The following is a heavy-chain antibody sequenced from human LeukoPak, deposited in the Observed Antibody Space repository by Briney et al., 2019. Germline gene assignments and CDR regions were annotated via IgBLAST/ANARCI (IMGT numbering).Heavy chain of an antibody. CDR1: GGSISSYY. D-gene: IGHD3-9*01. CDR2: IYYGGST. J-gene: IGHJ5*02. Sequence: PSETLSLTCTVSGGSISSYYWSWIRQPPGKGLEWIGYIYYGGSTNYNPSLKSRVTISVATSNNQFSLMLSLASAAETAVYYCARLPGYSSESWFDPWGQGILVTVSS. V-gene: IGHV4-59*01. CDR3: ARLPGYSSESWFDP.